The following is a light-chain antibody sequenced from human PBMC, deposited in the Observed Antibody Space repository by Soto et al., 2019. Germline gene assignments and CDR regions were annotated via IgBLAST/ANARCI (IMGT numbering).Light chain of an antibody. V-gene: IGKV3-11*01. CDR2: DAS. CDR1: QSVSSY. CDR3: QQRSNWPIS. J-gene: IGKJ1*01. Sequence: PGEGATRSCRASQSVSSYLAWYQQKPGQAPRLLIYDASNRATGIPARFSGSGSGTDFTLTISSLEPEDFAVYYCQQRSNWPISFGQGTKVDIK.